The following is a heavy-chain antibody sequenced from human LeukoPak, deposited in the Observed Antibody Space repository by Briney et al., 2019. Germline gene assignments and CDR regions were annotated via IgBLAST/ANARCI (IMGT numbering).Heavy chain of an antibody. CDR3: ARDQGIGDASDI. V-gene: IGHV1-69*04. J-gene: IGHJ3*02. CDR1: GGTFSSYA. Sequence: GASVKVSCKASGGTFSSYAISWVRQAPGQGLEWMGRINVILDTANYAQKFQGRVTIIADISTSTSYMELCSLRREDTAVYYCARDQGIGDASDIWGQGTMVTVSS. CDR2: INVILDTA.